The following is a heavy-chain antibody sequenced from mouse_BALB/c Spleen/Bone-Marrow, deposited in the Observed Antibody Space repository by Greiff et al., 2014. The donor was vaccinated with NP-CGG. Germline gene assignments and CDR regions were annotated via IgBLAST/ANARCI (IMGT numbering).Heavy chain of an antibody. CDR2: ISSDSGAI. Sequence: EVQLQESGGGLVQPGGSRKLSCAASGFTFSSFGMHWVRQAPEKGLEWIAYISSDSGAIFYADTVKGRFTISRDNPKNTLFLQMTSLRSEDTAIYFCTRGGNWEDFDYWGRGTTLTVSS. V-gene: IGHV5-17*02. D-gene: IGHD4-1*01. J-gene: IGHJ2*01. CDR3: TRGGNWEDFDY. CDR1: GFTFSSFG.